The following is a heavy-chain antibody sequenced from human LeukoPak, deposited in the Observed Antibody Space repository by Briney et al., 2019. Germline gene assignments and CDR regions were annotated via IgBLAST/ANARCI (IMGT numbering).Heavy chain of an antibody. Sequence: GRSLRLSCAASGFTFDDYAMHLVRQAPGKGLEWVSGISWNSGSIGYADSVKGRFTISRDNAKNSLYLQMNSLRAEDTALYYCAKDSRRACSSTSCFDAFDIWGQGTMVTVSS. V-gene: IGHV3-9*01. CDR2: ISWNSGSI. CDR1: GFTFDDYA. D-gene: IGHD2-2*01. J-gene: IGHJ3*02. CDR3: AKDSRRACSSTSCFDAFDI.